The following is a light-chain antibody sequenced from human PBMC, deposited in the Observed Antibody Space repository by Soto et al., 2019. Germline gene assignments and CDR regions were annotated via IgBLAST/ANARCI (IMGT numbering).Light chain of an antibody. Sequence: DIQMTQSPSSVSASVGDRVTITWRASQGINNWLAWYQQKPGKAPELLIYAVSSLQSGVSSRFSGSGSGTDFTLSINSLQREDFAIYYCQQTYSAPPLFGQGTKVEIK. V-gene: IGKV1-12*01. CDR1: QGINNW. CDR2: AVS. CDR3: QQTYSAPPL. J-gene: IGKJ1*01.